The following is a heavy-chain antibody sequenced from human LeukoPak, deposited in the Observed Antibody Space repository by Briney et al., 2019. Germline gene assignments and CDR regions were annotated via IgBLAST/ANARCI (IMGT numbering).Heavy chain of an antibody. Sequence: SVKVSCKASGGTFSSYAISWVRQAPGQGLEWMGGIIPIFGTANYAQKFQGRVTITADESTSTAYMELSSLRSEDTAVYYCARGREMATTLFDYWGQGTLVTVSS. J-gene: IGHJ4*02. CDR1: GGTFSSYA. CDR3: ARGREMATTLFDY. CDR2: IIPIFGTA. V-gene: IGHV1-69*13. D-gene: IGHD5-24*01.